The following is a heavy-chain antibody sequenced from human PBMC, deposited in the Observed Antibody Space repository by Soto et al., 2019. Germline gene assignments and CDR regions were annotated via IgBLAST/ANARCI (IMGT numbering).Heavy chain of an antibody. V-gene: IGHV1-3*01. J-gene: IGHJ6*03. Sequence: ASVKVSCKASGYTFTSYAMHWVRQAPGQRLEWMGWINAGNGNTKYSQKFQGRVTITRDTSASTAYMELSSLRSEDTAVYYCARVGCSGGSCYESDHYYYMDVWGKGTTVTVSS. CDR1: GYTFTSYA. CDR3: ARVGCSGGSCYESDHYYYMDV. D-gene: IGHD2-15*01. CDR2: INAGNGNT.